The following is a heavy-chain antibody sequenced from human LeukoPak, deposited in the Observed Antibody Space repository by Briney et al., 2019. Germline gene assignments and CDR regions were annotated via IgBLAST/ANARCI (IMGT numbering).Heavy chain of an antibody. D-gene: IGHD2-8*01. CDR1: GYTFTSYG. CDR2: ISAYNGNT. Sequence: GASVKVSCKASGYTFTSYGISWVRQAPGQGLEWMGWISAYNGNTNYAQKLQGRVTMTTDTSTSTAYMELRSLRSDETAVYYCARDLPEGYCTNGVCYQASFDYWGQGTLVTVSS. CDR3: ARDLPEGYCTNGVCYQASFDY. V-gene: IGHV1-18*01. J-gene: IGHJ4*02.